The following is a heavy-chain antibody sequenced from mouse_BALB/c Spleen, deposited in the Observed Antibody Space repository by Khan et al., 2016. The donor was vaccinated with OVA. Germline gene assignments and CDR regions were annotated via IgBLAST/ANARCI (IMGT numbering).Heavy chain of an antibody. CDR1: GYTFTSYY. D-gene: IGHD2-2*01. V-gene: IGHV1S81*02. CDR2: INPNNGGS. J-gene: IGHJ3*01. Sequence: QVQLKESGAELVKPGASVMLSCKASGYTFTSYYMYWVKQRPGQGLEWIGEINPNNGGSNCNEKFKSKATLTVDKSSSTAYMQLSSLTSEDSAVYYCTRSGYGSFAYWGQGTLVTVSA. CDR3: TRSGYGSFAY.